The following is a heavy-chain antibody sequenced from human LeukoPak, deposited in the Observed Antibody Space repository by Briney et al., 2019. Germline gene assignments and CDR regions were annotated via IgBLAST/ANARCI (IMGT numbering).Heavy chain of an antibody. D-gene: IGHD3-10*01. Sequence: IGYIYYSASTDYNPSLKSVVTMSVETSKKQCSLKLNSVTAADTAVYYCARGGARGSSAFDVWGQGTMVIVSA. V-gene: IGHV4-59*09. CDR2: IYYSAST. CDR3: ARGGARGSSAFDV. J-gene: IGHJ3*01.